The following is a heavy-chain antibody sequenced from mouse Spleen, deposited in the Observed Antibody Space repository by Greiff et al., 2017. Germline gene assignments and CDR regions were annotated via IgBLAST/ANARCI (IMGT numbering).Heavy chain of an antibody. J-gene: IGHJ1*03. D-gene: IGHD1-1*02. CDR2: ISSGSSTI. V-gene: IGHV5-17*01. Sequence: EVKVVESGGGLVKPGGSLKLSCAASGFTFSDYGMHWVRQAPEKGLEWVAYISSGSSTIYYADTVKGRFTISRDNAKNTLFLQMTSLRSEDTAMYYCASQGLGSPYFDVWGTGTTVTVSS. CDR1: GFTFSDYG. CDR3: ASQGLGSPYFDV.